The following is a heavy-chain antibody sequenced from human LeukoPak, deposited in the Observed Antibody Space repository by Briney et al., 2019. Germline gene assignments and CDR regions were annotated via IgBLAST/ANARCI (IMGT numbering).Heavy chain of an antibody. J-gene: IGHJ3*02. CDR3: ARDSGHGQQLHAFDI. D-gene: IGHD6-13*01. CDR2: ISSSSSNI. V-gene: IGHV3-21*01. CDR1: GFTFSSYS. Sequence: SGGSLRLSCAASGFTFSSYSMNWVRQAPGKGLEWVSSISSSSSNIYYADSLKGRFTTSRDNAKNSLYLQMNSLKAEDTAVYYCARDSGHGQQLHAFDIWGQGTMVTVSS.